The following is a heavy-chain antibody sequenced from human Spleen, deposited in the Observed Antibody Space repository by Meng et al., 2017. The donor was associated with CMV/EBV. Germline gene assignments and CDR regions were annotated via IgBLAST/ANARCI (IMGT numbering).Heavy chain of an antibody. V-gene: IGHV1-2*02. CDR3: ARDYRRWPRGSVHAFDI. CDR2: INPNSGGT. Sequence: ASVKVSCKASGYTFTDYYIHWVRQAPGQGLEWMGWINPNSGGTNYAQKFQGRATMTRDTSISTGYMELSRLRSADTAMYYCARDYRRWPRGSVHAFDIWGQGTMVTVSS. J-gene: IGHJ3*02. D-gene: IGHD3-16*02. CDR1: GYTFTDYY.